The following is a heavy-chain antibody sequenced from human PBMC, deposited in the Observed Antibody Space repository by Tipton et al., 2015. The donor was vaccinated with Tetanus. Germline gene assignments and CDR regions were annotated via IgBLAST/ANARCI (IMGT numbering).Heavy chain of an antibody. CDR1: GGSISSYY. CDR2: IHSSGNT. Sequence: TLSLTCTVSGGSISSYYWSWIRQPAGKGLEWIGRIHSSGNTIYNPSLQSRVTMSIDTPRNQFSLKLGSVTAADTAVYYCSRDPRGSAGSGGNWFDPWGQGILATVSS. CDR3: SRDPRGSAGSGGNWFDP. J-gene: IGHJ5*02. D-gene: IGHD2-15*01. V-gene: IGHV4-4*07.